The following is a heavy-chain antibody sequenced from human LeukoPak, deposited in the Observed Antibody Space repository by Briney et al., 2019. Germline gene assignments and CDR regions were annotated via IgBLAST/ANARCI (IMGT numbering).Heavy chain of an antibody. J-gene: IGHJ5*02. CDR3: ARLSIAAAGTGNNWFDP. V-gene: IGHV5-51*01. Sequence: GESPKISWKGSGYSFISYWVGWVRQMPGKGLEWVVIIYPSDSATRYSPSFQGQVTISADKSISTAYLQWSSLKASDTAMYYCARLSIAAAGTGNNWFDPWGQGTLVTVSS. CDR1: GYSFISYW. D-gene: IGHD6-13*01. CDR2: IYPSDSAT.